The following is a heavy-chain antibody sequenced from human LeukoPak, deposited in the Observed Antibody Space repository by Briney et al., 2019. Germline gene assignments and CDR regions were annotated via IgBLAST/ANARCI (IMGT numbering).Heavy chain of an antibody. V-gene: IGHV3-48*04. CDR2: ISSSSSTI. D-gene: IGHD3-22*01. CDR3: ARDMGPDYYDSSAGAFDI. J-gene: IGHJ3*02. Sequence: GGSLRLSCAASGFTFSSYSMNWVRQAPGKGLEWVSYISSSSSTIYYADSVKGRFTIPRDNAKNSLYLQMNSLRAEDTAVYYCARDMGPDYYDSSAGAFDIWGQGTMVTVSS. CDR1: GFTFSSYS.